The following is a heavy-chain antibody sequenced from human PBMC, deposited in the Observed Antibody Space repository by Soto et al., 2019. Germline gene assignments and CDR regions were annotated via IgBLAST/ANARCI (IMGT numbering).Heavy chain of an antibody. CDR1: GSSISSYY. CDR3: ARRYGGNFDY. D-gene: IGHD3-16*01. CDR2: IYYSGST. V-gene: IGHV4-59*01. J-gene: IGHJ4*02. Sequence: PSETLSLTCTVSGSSISSYYWSWIRQPPGKGLEWIGYIYYSGSTNYNPSLKSRVTISVDTSKNQFSLKLSSVTAADTAVYYCARRYGGNFDYWGQGTLVTVS.